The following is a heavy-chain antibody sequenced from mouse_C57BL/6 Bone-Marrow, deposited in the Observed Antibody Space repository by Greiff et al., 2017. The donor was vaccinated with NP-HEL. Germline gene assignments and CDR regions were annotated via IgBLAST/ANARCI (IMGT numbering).Heavy chain of an antibody. CDR1: GYTFTDYE. CDR3: TRGGDLYYGLY. J-gene: IGHJ3*01. Sequence: VQLQQSGAELVRPGASVTLSCKASGYTFTDYEMHWVKQTPVHGLEWIGAIDPETGGTAYNQKFTGQAILTADKSSSTAYMELRSLTSEDSAVYYCTRGGDLYYGLYWGQGTLVTVSA. D-gene: IGHD2-1*01. CDR2: IDPETGGT. V-gene: IGHV1-15*01.